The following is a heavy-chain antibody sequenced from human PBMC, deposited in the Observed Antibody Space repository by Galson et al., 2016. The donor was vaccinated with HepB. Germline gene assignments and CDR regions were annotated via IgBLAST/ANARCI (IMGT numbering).Heavy chain of an antibody. CDR2: IYYSGST. CDR3: ARGGRYQLLYSY. D-gene: IGHD2-2*02. Sequence: SETLSLTCTVSGGSISSYYWSWIRQPPGKGLEWIGYIYYSGSTNYNPSLKSRVTISVDTSKNQFSLKLSSVTAADTAVYYCARGGRYQLLYSYWGQGTLVTVSS. J-gene: IGHJ4*02. V-gene: IGHV4-59*01. CDR1: GGSISSYY.